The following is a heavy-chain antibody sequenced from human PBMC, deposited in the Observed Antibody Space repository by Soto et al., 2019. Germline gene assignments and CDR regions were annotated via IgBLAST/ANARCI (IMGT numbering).Heavy chain of an antibody. CDR3: XXXXXVHHVSEGGNWLDP. D-gene: IGHD3-10*01. V-gene: IGHV3-23*01. Sequence: EVQLLESGGGLVQPGGSQRLSCAASGVTFTNFAMNWVRQAPGKGLEWVAGISHSGSSTYYADSVKGRFTVSRENSMXXXXXXXXXXXXXXXXXXXXXXXXXVHHVSEGGNWLDPWGQGTLVTVSS. CDR2: ISHSGSST. CDR1: GVTFTNFA. J-gene: IGHJ5*02.